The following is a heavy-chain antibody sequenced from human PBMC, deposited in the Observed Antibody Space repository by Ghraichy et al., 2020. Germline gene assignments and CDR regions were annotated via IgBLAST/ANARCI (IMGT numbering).Heavy chain of an antibody. Sequence: GGSLRLSCAASEFTFDGYPMTWVRQAPGKGLEWVSTLGVDGRSTFYADSVKGRFTISRDKSKRTMYLQMHSLRAEDSGVYYCAREDSLGLGRGGSALYIWGQGTVSTVSS. J-gene: IGHJ3*02. CDR2: LGVDGRST. V-gene: IGHV3-23*01. CDR3: AREDSLGLGRGGSALYI. D-gene: IGHD3-10*01. CDR1: EFTFDGYP.